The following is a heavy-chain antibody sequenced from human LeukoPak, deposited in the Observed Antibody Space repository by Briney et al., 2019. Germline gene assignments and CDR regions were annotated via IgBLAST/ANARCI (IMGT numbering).Heavy chain of an antibody. CDR3: ARDRYSSSWYSIYYYGMDV. D-gene: IGHD6-13*01. CDR2: ISSSSSYI. CDR1: GFTFSSYS. J-gene: IGHJ6*02. Sequence: GGSLRLSCAASGFTFSSYSMNWVRQAPGKGLEWVSSISSSSSYIYYADSVKGRFTISRDNAKNSLYLQMNSLRAEDTAVYCCARDRYSSSWYSIYYYGMDVWGQGTTVTVSS. V-gene: IGHV3-21*01.